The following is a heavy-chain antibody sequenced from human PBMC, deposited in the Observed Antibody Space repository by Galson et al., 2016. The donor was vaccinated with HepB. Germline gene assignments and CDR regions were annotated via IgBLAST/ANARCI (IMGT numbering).Heavy chain of an antibody. D-gene: IGHD7-27*01. CDR3: ARDHLWASDY. Sequence: SLRLSCAASGFTFSSYSMNWVRQAPGKGLEWVSYISSGAIYYSDSVKGRFTISRDNAKNSLYLQMNSLRAEDTAVYYCARDHLWASDYWGQGTLATVSS. CDR1: GFTFSSYS. CDR2: ISSGAI. V-gene: IGHV3-48*04. J-gene: IGHJ4*02.